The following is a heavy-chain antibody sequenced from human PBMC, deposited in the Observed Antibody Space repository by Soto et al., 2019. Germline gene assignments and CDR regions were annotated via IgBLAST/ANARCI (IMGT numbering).Heavy chain of an antibody. CDR1: GGSISSGGYY. V-gene: IGHV4-31*03. D-gene: IGHD3-22*01. CDR3: ATLTYYYDSSGYYPIFDY. CDR2: IYYSGST. J-gene: IGHJ4*02. Sequence: SETLSLTCTVSGGSISSGGYYWSWIRQHPGKGLEWIGYIYYSGSTYYNPSLKSRVTISVDTSKDQSSLKLSSVTAADTAVYYCATLTYYYDSSGYYPIFDYWGQGTLVTVS.